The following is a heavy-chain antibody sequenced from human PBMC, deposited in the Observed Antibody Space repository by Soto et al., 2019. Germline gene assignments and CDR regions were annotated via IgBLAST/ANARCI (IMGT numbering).Heavy chain of an antibody. Sequence: LSLTCTVSGGSISSYYWSWIRQPPGKGLEWIGYIYYSGSTNYNPSLKSRVTISVDTSKNQFSLKLSSVTAAGTAVYYCARSTIYSSGWLAWLLDSSGQGSLVIVSS. V-gene: IGHV4-59*01. CDR3: ARSTIYSSGWLAWLLDS. CDR2: IYYSGST. J-gene: IGHJ5*01. D-gene: IGHD6-19*01. CDR1: GGSISSYY.